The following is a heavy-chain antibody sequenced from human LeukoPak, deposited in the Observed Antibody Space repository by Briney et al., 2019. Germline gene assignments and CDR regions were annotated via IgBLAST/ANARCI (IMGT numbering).Heavy chain of an antibody. CDR2: IIPIFGTA. CDR3: ARAAYYYAPRGYYYMDV. J-gene: IGHJ6*03. Sequence: FVKVSCKASGGTFSSYAMSWVRQAPGQGLEWMGRIIPIFGTANYAQKFQGRVTIPADKSTSTAYMELSSLRSEDTAVYYCARAAYYYAPRGYYYMDVWGKGTTVTVSS. D-gene: IGHD3-10*01. V-gene: IGHV1-69*06. CDR1: GGTFSSYA.